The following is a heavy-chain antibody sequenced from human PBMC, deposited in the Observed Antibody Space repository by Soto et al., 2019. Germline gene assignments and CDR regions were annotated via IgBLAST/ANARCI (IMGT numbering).Heavy chain of an antibody. V-gene: IGHV3-21*01. CDR3: ARGSIVATSLNLFDF. CDR2: ISASSSYI. J-gene: IGHJ4*02. Sequence: EVQLVESGGGLVKPGGSLRLSCAASGFTFSSYSMNWVRQAPGKGLEWVSSISASSSYIYYADSVKGRFTVSSDNAKNSLYLQINSLRDEDTAVYYCARGSIVATSLNLFDFWGQGTLVIVSS. D-gene: IGHD5-12*01. CDR1: GFTFSSYS.